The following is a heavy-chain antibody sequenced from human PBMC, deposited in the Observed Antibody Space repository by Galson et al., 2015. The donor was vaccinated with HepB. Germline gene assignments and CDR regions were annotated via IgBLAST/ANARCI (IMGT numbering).Heavy chain of an antibody. CDR1: GFTFSSYE. V-gene: IGHV3-48*03. J-gene: IGHJ4*02. CDR2: ISSSGSTI. D-gene: IGHD3-22*01. Sequence: SLRLSCAASGFTFSSYEMNWVRQAPGKGLEWVSYISSSGSTIYYADSVKGRFTISRDNAKNSLYLQMNSLRAEDTAVYYCARENRELWDSSGSIGYWGQGTLVTVSS. CDR3: ARENRELWDSSGSIGY.